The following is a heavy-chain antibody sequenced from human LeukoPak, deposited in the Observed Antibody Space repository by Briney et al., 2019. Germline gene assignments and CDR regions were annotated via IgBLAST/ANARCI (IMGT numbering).Heavy chain of an antibody. J-gene: IGHJ4*02. CDR1: GFIFSNDW. V-gene: IGHV3-7*01. CDR3: ASTVDAAAGPN. Sequence: GGSLRLSCAASGFIFSNDWMTWVRQAPGKGLEWVANINQNGGVTFYADPVKGRFTISRDNAKNSLYLQMNTLSVEDTAVYYCASTVDAAAGPNWGQGTLVTVSS. D-gene: IGHD6-25*01. CDR2: INQNGGVT.